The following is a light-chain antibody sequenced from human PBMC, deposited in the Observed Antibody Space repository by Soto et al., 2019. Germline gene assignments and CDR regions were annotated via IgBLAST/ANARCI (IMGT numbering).Light chain of an antibody. CDR3: QQSYSTLWT. Sequence: DIQMTQSPSSLSASVGYRVTITGRASQSISSYLNWYQQKPGKAPKLLIYAASSLQSGVPSRFSGSGSGTDFTLTISSLQPEDFATYYCQQSYSTLWTFGQGTKV. V-gene: IGKV1-39*01. CDR2: AAS. J-gene: IGKJ1*01. CDR1: QSISSY.